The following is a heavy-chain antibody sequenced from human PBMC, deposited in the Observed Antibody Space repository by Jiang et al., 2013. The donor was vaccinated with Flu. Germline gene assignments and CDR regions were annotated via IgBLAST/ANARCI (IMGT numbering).Heavy chain of an antibody. CDR1: GYTFSTYG. V-gene: IGHV1-18*01. Sequence: GAEVKKPGASVKVSCKASGYTFSTYGISWVRQAPGQGLEWMGWVSAYNGNTNYAQKFQGRVTMTRDTSTNTVYMELRSLRSDDTAVYYCARDPCSGETCFESGGYWGQGTLVIVSS. D-gene: IGHD2-15*01. CDR2: VSAYNGNT. CDR3: ARDPCSGETCFESGGY. J-gene: IGHJ4*02.